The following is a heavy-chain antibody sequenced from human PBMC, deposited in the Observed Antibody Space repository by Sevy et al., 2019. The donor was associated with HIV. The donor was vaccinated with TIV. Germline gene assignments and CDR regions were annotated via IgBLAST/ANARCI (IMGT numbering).Heavy chain of an antibody. CDR3: AREGCTQPHDY. Sequence: GGSLRLSCAASGFTFAKYSMSWVRQAPGKGLEWVSTFSFGCGRINYADSVKGRFTISRDDSKNTLFLQMNSLGAEDTATYFCAREGCTQPHDYSGQGTMVTVSS. CDR2: FSFGCGRI. D-gene: IGHD2-8*01. J-gene: IGHJ4*02. CDR1: GFTFAKYS. V-gene: IGHV3-23*01.